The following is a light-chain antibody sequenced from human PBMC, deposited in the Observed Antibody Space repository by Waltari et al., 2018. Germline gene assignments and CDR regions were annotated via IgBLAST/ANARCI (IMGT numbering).Light chain of an antibody. CDR1: SSDVGGYNY. J-gene: IGLJ1*01. CDR3: SSYTSSRTLYV. Sequence: QSALTQPASVSGTPGQSITISCTGTSSDVGGYNYVSWYQQHPGKAPKLMIYYVSNRPSGVSTRFSGSKSCNPASLTISWLQAEDEADYSCSSYTSSRTLYVFGTGTKVTVL. V-gene: IGLV2-14*01. CDR2: YVS.